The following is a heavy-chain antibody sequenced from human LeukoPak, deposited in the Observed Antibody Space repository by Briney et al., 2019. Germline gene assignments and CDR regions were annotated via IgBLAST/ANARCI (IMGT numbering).Heavy chain of an antibody. CDR1: GFTFDDYG. D-gene: IGHD2-15*01. CDR2: IYSGGST. J-gene: IGHJ6*03. CDR3: AKNGDRGAFCSGGTCYPYYYYYMDV. V-gene: IGHV3-66*01. Sequence: GGSLRLSCAASGFTFDDYGMSWVRQAPGKGLEWVSVIYSGGSTYYADSVKGRFTISRDNSKNTLYLQMNSLRAEDTAVYYCAKNGDRGAFCSGGTCYPYYYYYMDVWGKGTTVTISS.